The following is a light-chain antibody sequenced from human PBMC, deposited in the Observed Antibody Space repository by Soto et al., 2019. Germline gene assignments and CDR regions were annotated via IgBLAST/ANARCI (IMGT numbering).Light chain of an antibody. CDR1: DAISNY. CDR2: DAS. CDR3: QQYANLPLT. J-gene: IGKJ3*01. Sequence: DIQMTQSPSSLSASVGDRVTITCQPSDAISNYLNCYQQKPGKAPKVLIYDASHLESGVPSRFSGGGSGTEFTFTISSLQAEDIATYYCQQYANLPLTFGPGTKVDIK. V-gene: IGKV1-33*01.